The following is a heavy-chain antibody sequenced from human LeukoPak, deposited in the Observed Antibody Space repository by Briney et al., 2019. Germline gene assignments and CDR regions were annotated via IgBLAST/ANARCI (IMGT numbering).Heavy chain of an antibody. CDR2: ISGSGGST. V-gene: IGHV3-23*01. CDR1: GFTFSTYA. D-gene: IGHD3-22*01. CDR3: AKVITYYYDSSGYYLDY. J-gene: IGHJ4*02. Sequence: GGSLRLSCAASGFTFSTYAINWVRQAPGKGLEWVSAISGSGGSTYYADSVKGRFTISRDNSKNTLYLQMNSLRAEDTAVYYCAKVITYYYDSSGYYLDYWGQGTLVTVSS.